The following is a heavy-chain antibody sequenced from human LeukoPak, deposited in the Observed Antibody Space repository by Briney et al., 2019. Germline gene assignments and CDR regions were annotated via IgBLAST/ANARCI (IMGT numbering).Heavy chain of an antibody. V-gene: IGHV3-30-3*01. CDR2: ISYDGSNK. Sequence: GGSLRLSCAASGFTFSSYAMHWVRQAPGKGLEWVAVISYDGSNKYYADSVKGRFTISRDNSKNTLYLQMNSLRAEDTAVYYCARDGPAATYFQHWGQGTLVTVSS. J-gene: IGHJ1*01. CDR3: ARDGPAATYFQH. CDR1: GFTFSSYA. D-gene: IGHD6-25*01.